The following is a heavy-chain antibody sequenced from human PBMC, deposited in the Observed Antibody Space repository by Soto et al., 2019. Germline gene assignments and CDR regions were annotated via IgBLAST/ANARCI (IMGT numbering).Heavy chain of an antibody. CDR3: TRVQLDIVVVPAARFDY. J-gene: IGHJ4*02. CDR1: GFTFGDYA. CDR2: IRSKAYGGTT. D-gene: IGHD2-2*03. Sequence: VQLVESGGGLVQPGRSLRLSCTASGFTFGDYAMSWFRQAPGKGLEWVGFIRSKAYGGTTEYAASVKGRFTISRDDSKSIAYLQMSSLKTEDTAVYYCTRVQLDIVVVPAARFDYWGQGTLVTVSS. V-gene: IGHV3-49*03.